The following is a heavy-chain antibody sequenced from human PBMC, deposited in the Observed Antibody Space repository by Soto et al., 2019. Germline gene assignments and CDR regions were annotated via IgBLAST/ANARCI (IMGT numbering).Heavy chain of an antibody. CDR1: GGTFSSYA. D-gene: IGHD5-18*01. J-gene: IGHJ6*02. Sequence: QVQLVQSGAEVKKPGSSVKVSCKASGGTFSSYAISWVRQAPGQGLEWMGGIIPIFGTANYAQKFQGRVTITADESTSTAYMELSSLRSEDTAVYYCARVEGSGIQLWSYYSYYGMDVWGQGTTVTVSS. CDR2: IIPIFGTA. CDR3: ARVEGSGIQLWSYYSYYGMDV. V-gene: IGHV1-69*01.